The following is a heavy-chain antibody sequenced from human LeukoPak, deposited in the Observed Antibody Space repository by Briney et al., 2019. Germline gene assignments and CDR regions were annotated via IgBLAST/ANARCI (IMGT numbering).Heavy chain of an antibody. CDR1: GFTFSSYA. CDR3: AKDIDVGATPCFDY. J-gene: IGHJ4*02. CDR2: ISYDGSNK. D-gene: IGHD1-26*01. Sequence: GRSLRLSCAASGFTFSSYAMHWVRQAPGKGLEWVAVISYDGSNKYYADSVKGRFTISRDNSKNTLYLQMNSLRAEDTALYYCAKDIDVGATPCFDYWGQGTLVTVSS. V-gene: IGHV3-30-3*01.